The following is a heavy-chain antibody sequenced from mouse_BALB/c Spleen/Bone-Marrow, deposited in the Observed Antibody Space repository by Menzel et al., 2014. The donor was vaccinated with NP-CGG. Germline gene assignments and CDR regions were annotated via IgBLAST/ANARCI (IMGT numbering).Heavy chain of an antibody. CDR1: GFDFRRYW. V-gene: IGHV4-1*02. CDR2: INPESSTI. CDR3: ARLGYYGYFVD. D-gene: IGHD2-3*01. J-gene: IGHJ2*01. Sequence: EVMLVESGGGLVQPGGSLKLSCAASGFDFRRYWMSWVRQAPGKGLEWIGEINPESSTINYTPSLKDKFIISRDNAKNPLYLQMSKVRSEDTALYYCARLGYYGYFVDWGQGTTLTVSS.